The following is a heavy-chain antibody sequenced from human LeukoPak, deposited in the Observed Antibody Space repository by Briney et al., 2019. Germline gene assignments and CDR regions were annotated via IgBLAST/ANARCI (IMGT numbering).Heavy chain of an antibody. CDR3: ARERRSWVRFDY. Sequence: GRSLRLSCAASGFTFSSYSINWVRQAPGKGLEWVSYISSSSSTIYYADSVKGRFTISRDNAKNSLYLQMNSLRDEDTAVYYCARERRSWVRFDYWGQGTLVTASS. D-gene: IGHD3-10*01. J-gene: IGHJ4*02. V-gene: IGHV3-48*02. CDR2: ISSSSSTI. CDR1: GFTFSSYS.